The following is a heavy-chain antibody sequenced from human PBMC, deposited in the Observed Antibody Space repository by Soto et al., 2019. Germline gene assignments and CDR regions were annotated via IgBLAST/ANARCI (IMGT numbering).Heavy chain of an antibody. J-gene: IGHJ6*02. CDR3: ARFGRTTVLTYYYGMDV. CDR2: IYHSGST. Sequence: PSETLSLTCAVSGGSISSSNWWSWVRQPPGKGLEWIGEIYHSGSTNYNPSLKGRVTISVDKSKNQFSLKLSSVTAADTAVYYCARFGRTTVLTYYYGMDVWGQGTTVTVSS. D-gene: IGHD4-17*01. V-gene: IGHV4-4*02. CDR1: GGSISSSNW.